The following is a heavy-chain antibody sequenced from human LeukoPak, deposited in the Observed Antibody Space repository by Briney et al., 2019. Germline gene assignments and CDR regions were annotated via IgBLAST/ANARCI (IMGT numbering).Heavy chain of an antibody. CDR1: GFTFSSFS. J-gene: IGHJ4*02. CDR2: ISNSGSDI. V-gene: IGHV3-48*02. Sequence: GGSLRLSCAASGFTFSSFSMNWVRQAPGKGLEWISYISNSGSDISYADSVKGRFTISRANAKNSLYLQMNSLRDEDTAVYYCARLTYGYWGQGTLVSVSS. D-gene: IGHD4-17*01. CDR3: ARLTYGY.